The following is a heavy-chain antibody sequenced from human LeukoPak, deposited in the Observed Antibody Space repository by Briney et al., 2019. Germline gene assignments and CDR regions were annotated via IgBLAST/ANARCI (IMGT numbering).Heavy chain of an antibody. D-gene: IGHD6-6*01. CDR3: AKDIRPRVC. J-gene: IGHJ4*02. Sequence: GGSLRLSCVASGFTFSSYAMTWVRQAPGKGLEWVSGISDSGGNTYYADSVKGRFTISRDNSKNTLYLQMNSLRAEDTAVYFCAKDIRPRVCWGQGTLVTVSS. CDR2: ISDSGGNT. V-gene: IGHV3-23*01. CDR1: GFTFSSYA.